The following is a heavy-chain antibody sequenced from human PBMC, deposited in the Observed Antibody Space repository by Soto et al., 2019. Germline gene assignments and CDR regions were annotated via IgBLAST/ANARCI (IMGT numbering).Heavy chain of an antibody. Sequence: SETLSLTCTVSGGSISSGGYYWSWIRQHPGKGLEWIGYIYYSGSTYYNPSLKSRVTIPVDTSKNQFSLKLSSVTAADTAVYYCASGTEVSPSWDVWGQGTTVTVSS. CDR3: ASGTEVSPSWDV. V-gene: IGHV4-31*03. CDR1: GGSISSGGYY. D-gene: IGHD1-26*01. J-gene: IGHJ6*02. CDR2: IYYSGST.